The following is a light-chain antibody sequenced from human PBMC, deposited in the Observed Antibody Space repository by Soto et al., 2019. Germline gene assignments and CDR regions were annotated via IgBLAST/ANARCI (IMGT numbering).Light chain of an antibody. CDR2: DAS. Sequence: GDRVTITCRASQSINSWLAWYQQKPRKAPKLLIYDASNLESGVPSRFSGSGSGTEFTLAISSLQPDDFATYYCQQYNNYPRTFGQGTKVDIK. V-gene: IGKV1-5*01. CDR1: QSINSW. J-gene: IGKJ1*01. CDR3: QQYNNYPRT.